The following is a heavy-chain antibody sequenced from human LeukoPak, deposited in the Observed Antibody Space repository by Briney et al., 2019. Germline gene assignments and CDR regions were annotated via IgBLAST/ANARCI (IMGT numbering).Heavy chain of an antibody. CDR3: AKDLMPLVVAARGYSYGSDY. V-gene: IGHV3-23*01. D-gene: IGHD5-18*01. CDR2: ISGSGGST. J-gene: IGHJ4*02. Sequence: AGGSLRLSCAASGFTFSSYAMSWVRQAPGKGLEWVSAISGSGGSTYYADSVKGRFTISRDNSKNTLYPQMNSLRAEDTAVYYCAKDLMPLVVAARGYSYGSDYWGQGTLVTVSS. CDR1: GFTFSSYA.